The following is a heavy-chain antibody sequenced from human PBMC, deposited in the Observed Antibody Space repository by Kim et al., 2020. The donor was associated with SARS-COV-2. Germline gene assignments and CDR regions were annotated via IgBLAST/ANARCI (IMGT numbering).Heavy chain of an antibody. Sequence: SQTLSLTCAISGDSVSSNSAAWNWIRQSPSRGLEWLGRTYYRSKWYNDYAVSVKSRITINPDTSKNQFSLQLNSVTPEDTAVYYCARVEKRGSGSYQGGMDVWGQGTTVTVSS. J-gene: IGHJ6*02. V-gene: IGHV6-1*01. CDR3: ARVEKRGSGSYQGGMDV. CDR1: GDSVSSNSAA. CDR2: TYYRSKWYN. D-gene: IGHD3-10*01.